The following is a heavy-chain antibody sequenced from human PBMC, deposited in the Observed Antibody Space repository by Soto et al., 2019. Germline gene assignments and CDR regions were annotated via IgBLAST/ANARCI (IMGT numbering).Heavy chain of an antibody. V-gene: IGHV2-26*01. CDR1: GFSLSNARMG. Sequence: VSGPTLVNPTEPLTLTCTVSGFSLSNARMGVSWIRQPPGKALEWLAHIFSNDEKSYSTSLKSRLTISKDTSKSQVVLTMTNMDPVDTATYYCARHGESSSSWYPLFDYWGQGTLVTVSS. D-gene: IGHD6-13*01. J-gene: IGHJ4*02. CDR3: ARHGESSSSWYPLFDY. CDR2: IFSNDEK.